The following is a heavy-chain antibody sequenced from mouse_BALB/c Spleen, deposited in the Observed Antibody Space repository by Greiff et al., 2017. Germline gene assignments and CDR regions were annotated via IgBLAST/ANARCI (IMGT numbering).Heavy chain of an antibody. Sequence: QVQLQQSGAELAKPGASVKMSCKASGYTFTSYWMHWVKQRPGQGLEWIGYINPSTGYTEYNQKFKDKATLTADKSSSTAYMQLSSLTSEDSAVYYCARFLYGNYGCYWGQGTTLTVSS. J-gene: IGHJ2*01. D-gene: IGHD2-1*01. CDR1: GYTFTSYW. V-gene: IGHV1-7*01. CDR2: INPSTGYT. CDR3: ARFLYGNYGCY.